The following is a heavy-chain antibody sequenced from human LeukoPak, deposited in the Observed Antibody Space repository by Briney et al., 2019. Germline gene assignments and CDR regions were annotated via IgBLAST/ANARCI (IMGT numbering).Heavy chain of an antibody. D-gene: IGHD3-10*01. J-gene: IGHJ6*02. V-gene: IGHV3-7*01. CDR3: AREDAVYYYGSRSAYYYYGMDV. Sequence: PGGSLRLSCAASGFTFSDFWMSWVRQAPGKGLEWVTDINQDESEKYYVDSMRGRFTISRDNAENSLYLQMNSLRVEDTALYYCAREDAVYYYGSRSAYYYYGMDVWGQGTTVTVSS. CDR1: GFTFSDFW. CDR2: INQDESEK.